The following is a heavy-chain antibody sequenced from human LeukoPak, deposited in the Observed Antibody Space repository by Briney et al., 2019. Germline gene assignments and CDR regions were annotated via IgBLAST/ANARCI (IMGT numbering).Heavy chain of an antibody. J-gene: IGHJ5*02. CDR2: IYCSGST. CDR3: ARTYSSGWFDP. V-gene: IGHV4-59*01. D-gene: IGHD6-19*01. CDR1: GGSISSYY. Sequence: SETLSLTCTVSGGSISSYYWSWIRQPPGKGLEWIGYIYCSGSTNYNPSLKSRVTISVDTSKNQFSLKLSSVTAADTAVYYCARTYSSGWFDPWGQGTLVTVSS.